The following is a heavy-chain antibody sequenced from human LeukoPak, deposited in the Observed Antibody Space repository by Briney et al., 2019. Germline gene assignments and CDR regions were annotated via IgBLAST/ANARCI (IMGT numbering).Heavy chain of an antibody. CDR1: GYTFTSYY. Sequence: ASVKVSCKASGYTFTSYYMHWVRQAPGQGLERMGIINPSGGSTSYAQKFQGRVTMTRDTSTSTVYMELSSLRSEDTAVYYCARADFPNTSLDYWGQGTLVTVSS. J-gene: IGHJ4*02. CDR2: INPSGGST. D-gene: IGHD3-3*01. CDR3: ARADFPNTSLDY. V-gene: IGHV1-46*01.